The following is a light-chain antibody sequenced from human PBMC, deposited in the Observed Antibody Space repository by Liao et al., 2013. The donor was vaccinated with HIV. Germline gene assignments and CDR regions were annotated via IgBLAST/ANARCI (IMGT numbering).Light chain of an antibody. CDR1: NIGSKS. Sequence: SYELTQPPSVSVAPGKTARITCGGNNIGSKSVHWHQQKPGQAPVLVIYYDSDRPSGIPERFSGSNSGNTATLTISRVEAGDEADYYCQVWDSSSDKVFGGGTKLTVL. V-gene: IGLV3-21*01. J-gene: IGLJ3*02. CDR3: QVWDSSSDKV. CDR2: YDS.